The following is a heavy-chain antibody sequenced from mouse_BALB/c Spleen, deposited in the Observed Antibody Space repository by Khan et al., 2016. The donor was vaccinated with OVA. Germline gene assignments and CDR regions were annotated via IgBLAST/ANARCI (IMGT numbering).Heavy chain of an antibody. CDR1: GFTFSSYT. CDR3: DRRSTTEYDYVMDY. D-gene: IGHD1-1*01. CDR2: ISNGGGSR. V-gene: IGHV5-12-2*01. Sequence: EVELVESGGDLVQPGGSLKLSCAASGFTFSSYTMSWVRQTPEKRLEWVAFISNGGGSRYYPDTVKGRFTISRDNAKNTLYLQMSSLKSEDTAMYYCDRRSTTEYDYVMDYWGQGTSVTVSS. J-gene: IGHJ4*01.